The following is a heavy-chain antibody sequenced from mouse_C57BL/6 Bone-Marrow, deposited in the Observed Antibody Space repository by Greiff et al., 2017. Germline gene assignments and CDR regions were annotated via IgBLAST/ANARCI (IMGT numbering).Heavy chain of an antibody. CDR1: GFTFSDFY. J-gene: IGHJ4*01. D-gene: IGHD2-4*01. CDR2: SRNKANDYTT. Sequence: EVKLMESGGGLVQSGRSLRLSCATSGFTFSDFYMEWVRQAPGKGLEWIAASRNKANDYTTEYSASVKGRFIVSRDTSQSILYLQMNALSAEDTAIYYCARDGDYDGGYAMDYWGQGTSVTVSS. CDR3: ARDGDYDGGYAMDY. V-gene: IGHV7-1*01.